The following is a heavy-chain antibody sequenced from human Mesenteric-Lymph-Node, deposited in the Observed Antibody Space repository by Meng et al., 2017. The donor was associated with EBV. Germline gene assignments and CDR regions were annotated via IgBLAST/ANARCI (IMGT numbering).Heavy chain of an antibody. CDR2: INTDIGDT. J-gene: IGHJ4*02. D-gene: IGHD5-18*01. V-gene: IGHV1-3*04. Sequence: QVHLVPSGPEVKRPGASGKISCQASGYTFRDYDMHWVRQAPGQRLEWMGWINTDIGDTKFSQKFQGRVTITRDTSASTAYMVLSSLRSEDTAIYYCATAPAHSTPYHFDRWGQGTLVTVSS. CDR1: GYTFRDYD. CDR3: ATAPAHSTPYHFDR.